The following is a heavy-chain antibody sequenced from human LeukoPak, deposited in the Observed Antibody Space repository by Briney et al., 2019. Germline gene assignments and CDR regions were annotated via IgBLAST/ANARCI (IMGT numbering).Heavy chain of an antibody. V-gene: IGHV3-21*01. D-gene: IGHD3-16*01. CDR1: GFTFSSYS. CDR2: ISSSSSYI. CDR3: ARDKGLTGYFDY. J-gene: IGHJ4*02. Sequence: PRGSLRLSCAASGFTFSSYSMNWVRQAPGKGLEWVSSISSSSSYIYYADSVKGRFTISRDNAKNSLYLQMNSLRAEDTAVYYCARDKGLTGYFDYWGQGTLVTVSS.